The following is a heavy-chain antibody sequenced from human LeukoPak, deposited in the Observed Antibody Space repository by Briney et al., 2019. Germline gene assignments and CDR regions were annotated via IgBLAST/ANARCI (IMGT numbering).Heavy chain of an antibody. V-gene: IGHV3-30*03. Sequence: GGSLRLSCAASGFNFNNYVMHWVRQAPGKGLEWVTEISFDGRKKTYVDSVKGRFTISRDGPKNTVYLQMDSLRAEDTAVYYCARGAEKILSFGEYPSDAFDIWGQGTMVSVTS. D-gene: IGHD3-10*01. CDR1: GFNFNNYV. CDR3: ARGAEKILSFGEYPSDAFDI. J-gene: IGHJ3*02. CDR2: ISFDGRKK.